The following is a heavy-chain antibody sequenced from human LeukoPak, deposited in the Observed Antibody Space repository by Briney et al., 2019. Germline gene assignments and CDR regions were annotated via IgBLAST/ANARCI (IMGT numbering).Heavy chain of an antibody. J-gene: IGHJ4*02. D-gene: IGHD4-17*01. CDR2: ISSSGSTI. CDR1: GFTFSDYY. Sequence: PGGSLRLSCAASGFTFSDYYMSWIRQAPGKGLEWVSYISSSGSTIYYADSVKGRFTISRDNAKNSLYLQMNSLRAEDTAVYYCVRDRSRTTVTRFDSWGQGTLVTVSS. CDR3: VRDRSRTTVTRFDS. V-gene: IGHV3-11*04.